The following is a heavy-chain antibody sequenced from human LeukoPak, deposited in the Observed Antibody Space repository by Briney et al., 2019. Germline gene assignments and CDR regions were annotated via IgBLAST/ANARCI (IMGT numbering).Heavy chain of an antibody. CDR3: AIDSSGQDY. Sequence: SSETLSLTCAVYGGSFSGYYWSWVRQAPGKGLEWVSVIYSGGSTYYADSVKGRFTISRDNSKNTLYLQMNSLRAEDTAVYYCAIDSSGQDYWGQGTLVTVSS. CDR2: IYSGGST. CDR1: GGSFSGYY. V-gene: IGHV3-53*01. J-gene: IGHJ4*02. D-gene: IGHD3-22*01.